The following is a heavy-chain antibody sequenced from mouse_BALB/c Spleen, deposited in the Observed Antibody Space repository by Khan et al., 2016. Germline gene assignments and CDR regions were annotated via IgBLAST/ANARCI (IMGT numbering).Heavy chain of an antibody. Sequence: QVTLKESGPGILQPSQTLSLTCSFSGFSLSTSGMGVSWIRQPSGKGLEWLAHIYWDDDKRYNPSLKSRLTISKATSSNQVFLKITGVDTADTATYFCAADDSFAYWGQGTLVTVSA. CDR1: GFSLSTSGMG. D-gene: IGHD2-13*01. CDR2: IYWDDDK. J-gene: IGHJ3*01. CDR3: AADDSFAY. V-gene: IGHV8-12*01.